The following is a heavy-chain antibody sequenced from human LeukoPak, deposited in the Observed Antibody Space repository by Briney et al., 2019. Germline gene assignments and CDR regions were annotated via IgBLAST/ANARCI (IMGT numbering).Heavy chain of an antibody. Sequence: PSETLSLTCTLSGGSINNYYWNWIRQPPGKGLEWIGYIYYNGNTNYNPSLKSRVTISVDTSKNQFSLKLSSVTAADTAVYFCAREYSSGLSWFDPWGQGTLVTVSS. CDR1: GGSINNYY. V-gene: IGHV4-59*01. CDR3: AREYSSGLSWFDP. CDR2: IYYNGNT. D-gene: IGHD6-19*01. J-gene: IGHJ5*02.